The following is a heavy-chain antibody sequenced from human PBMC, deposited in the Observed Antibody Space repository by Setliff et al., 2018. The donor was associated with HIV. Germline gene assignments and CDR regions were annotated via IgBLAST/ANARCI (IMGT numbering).Heavy chain of an antibody. V-gene: IGHV4-61*03. J-gene: IGHJ4*02. CDR3: ARNGVGDAPFDS. D-gene: IGHD3-3*01. CDR1: GGSISTSNYY. Sequence: PSETLSLTCTVSGGSISTSNYYWGWIRQPPGKGLEWIGFTYYSGGTNYNPSLKSRVTISVDTSKNHFSLNLTSVTAADTAIYYCARNGVGDAPFDSWGQGTLVTVSS. CDR2: TYYSGGT.